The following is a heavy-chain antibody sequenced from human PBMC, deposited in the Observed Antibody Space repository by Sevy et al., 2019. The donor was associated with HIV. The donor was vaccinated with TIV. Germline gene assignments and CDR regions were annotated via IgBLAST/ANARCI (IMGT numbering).Heavy chain of an antibody. CDR2: INGHNGNT. CDR3: ARDGYGGSGYQRGLFDF. D-gene: IGHD3-22*01. CDR1: GYIFTSYG. Sequence: ASVKVSCKASGYIFTSYGISWVRQAPRQGLEWMGWINGHNGNTNYVQNLQGRVTMTTDTSTNTAYMELRSLRSDDTAMYYWARDGYGGSGYQRGLFDFWGQGTLVTVSS. V-gene: IGHV1-18*01. J-gene: IGHJ4*02.